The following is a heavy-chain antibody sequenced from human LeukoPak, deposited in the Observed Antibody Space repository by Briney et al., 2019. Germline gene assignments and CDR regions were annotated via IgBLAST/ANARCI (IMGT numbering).Heavy chain of an antibody. CDR1: GGSISSGGYA. V-gene: IGHV4-31*03. D-gene: IGHD4-23*01. CDR2: IYYSGST. Sequence: PSETLSLTCTVSGGSISSGGYASGWIRQHPGKGLEWIGYIYYSGSTYYHPSSKSRISISVNTSKNQFSLKLSSVTAVDTAVYYCARIVFDYGGNARWIYWFDPWGQGTLVTVSS. CDR3: ARIVFDYGGNARWIYWFDP. J-gene: IGHJ5*02.